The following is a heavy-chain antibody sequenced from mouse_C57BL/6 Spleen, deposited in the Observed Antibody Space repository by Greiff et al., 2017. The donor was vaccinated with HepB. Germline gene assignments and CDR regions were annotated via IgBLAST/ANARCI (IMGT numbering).Heavy chain of an antibody. CDR1: GFTFSDYG. V-gene: IGHV5-17*01. CDR2: ISSGSSTI. CDR3: ARGIYYYGSSYLNFDV. J-gene: IGHJ1*03. Sequence: EVKLMESGGGLVKPGGSLKLSCAASGFTFSDYGMHWVRQAPEKGLEWVAYISSGSSTIYYADTVKGRFTISRDNAQNTLFLQMTSLRSEDTALYYCARGIYYYGSSYLNFDVWGTGTTVTVSS. D-gene: IGHD1-1*01.